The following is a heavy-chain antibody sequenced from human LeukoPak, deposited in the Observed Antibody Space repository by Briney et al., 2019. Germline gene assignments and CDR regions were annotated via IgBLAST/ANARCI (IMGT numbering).Heavy chain of an antibody. D-gene: IGHD6-13*01. CDR1: GFTFSTDW. Sequence: GGCLRLSCAAAGFTFSTDWMSWVRQAPGKGREWGADIKQNGGENYYVDSVKGRFTISRDNAKNCLYLQMNSLRADDTAVYYCARDQGAAGDYWGQGTLVTVSS. J-gene: IGHJ4*02. V-gene: IGHV3-7*01. CDR3: ARDQGAAGDY. CDR2: IKQNGGEN.